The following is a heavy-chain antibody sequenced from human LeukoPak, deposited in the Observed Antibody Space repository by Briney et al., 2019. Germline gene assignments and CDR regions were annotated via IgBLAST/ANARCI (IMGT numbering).Heavy chain of an antibody. CDR2: INPNSGGT. J-gene: IGHJ4*02. CDR1: GYTFTGYY. D-gene: IGHD5-18*01. Sequence: ASVKVSCKASGYTFTGYYMHWVRQAPGQGLEWMGWINPNSGGTNYAQKFQGRVTITADKSTSTAYMELSSLRSEDTAVCYCARGYSYGYADYWGQGTLVTVSS. V-gene: IGHV1-2*02. CDR3: ARGYSYGYADY.